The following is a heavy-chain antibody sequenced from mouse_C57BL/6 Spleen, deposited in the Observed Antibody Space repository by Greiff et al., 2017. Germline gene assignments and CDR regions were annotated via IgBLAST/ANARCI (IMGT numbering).Heavy chain of an antibody. CDR3: ARGRGWYFDV. Sequence: QVQLKQSGPELVKPGASVKISCKASGYAFSSSWMNWVKQRPGKGLEWIGRIYPGDGDTNYNGKFKGKATLTADKSSSTAYMQLSSLTSEDSAFYFCARGRGWYFDVWGTGTTVTVSS. CDR1: GYAFSSSW. J-gene: IGHJ1*03. V-gene: IGHV1-82*01. CDR2: IYPGDGDT.